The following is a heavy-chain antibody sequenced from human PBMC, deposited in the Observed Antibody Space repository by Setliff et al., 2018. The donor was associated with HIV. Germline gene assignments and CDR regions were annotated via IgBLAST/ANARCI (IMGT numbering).Heavy chain of an antibody. Sequence: SETLSLTCTVSGDSISSSTYYWGWIRHHPGKGLEWIGYIHYSGSIYYNPSLKSRVTISVDTSKNQFSLKLSSVTAADTAVYYCARVCPPVRYNFWSGYYPKAGYFDYWGQGALVTVSS. V-gene: IGHV4-31*03. CDR1: GDSISSSTYY. D-gene: IGHD3-3*01. CDR3: ARVCPPVRYNFWSGYYPKAGYFDY. J-gene: IGHJ4*02. CDR2: IHYSGSI.